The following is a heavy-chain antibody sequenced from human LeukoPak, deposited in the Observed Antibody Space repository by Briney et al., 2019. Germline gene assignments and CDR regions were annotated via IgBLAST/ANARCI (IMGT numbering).Heavy chain of an antibody. J-gene: IGHJ4*02. Sequence: PSETLSLTCTVSGGSISSGSYYWSWIRQPAGKGLEWIGRIYTSGSTNYNPSLKSRVTISVDTSKNQFSLKLSSVTAADTAVYYCARDPPPAHIFDYWGQGTLVTVSS. CDR1: GGSISSGSYY. CDR2: IYTSGST. D-gene: IGHD2-2*01. V-gene: IGHV4-61*02. CDR3: ARDPPPAHIFDY.